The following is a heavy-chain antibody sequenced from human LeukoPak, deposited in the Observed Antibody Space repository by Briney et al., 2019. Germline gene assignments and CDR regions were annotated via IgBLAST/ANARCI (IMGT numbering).Heavy chain of an antibody. CDR1: GFTFSSYA. V-gene: IGHV3-23*01. J-gene: IGHJ6*03. D-gene: IGHD2-2*02. CDR2: ISGSGGST. Sequence: GGSLRLSCAASGFTFSSYAMSWVRQAPGKGLEWVSAISGSGGSTYYADSVKGRFTISRDNSKNTLYLQMNSLRAEDTAVYYCAKRVGYCSSTSCYTEYYYYYMDVWGKGTTVTVSS. CDR3: AKRVGYCSSTSCYTEYYYYYMDV.